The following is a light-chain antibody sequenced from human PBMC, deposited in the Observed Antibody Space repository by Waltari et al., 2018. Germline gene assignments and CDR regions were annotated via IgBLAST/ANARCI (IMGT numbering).Light chain of an antibody. CDR2: GAT. CDR1: QTIRSNN. V-gene: IGKV3-20*01. Sequence: LLTQSPVTLSLSPGEGATLSCRASQTIRSNNLAWYQQKLGQTPRLLIFGATNRATDVPYRFSGSGSGTDFSLMITRLEPEDSAVYFCQHYGTSSWTFGQGTRVEMK. CDR3: QHYGTSSWT. J-gene: IGKJ1*01.